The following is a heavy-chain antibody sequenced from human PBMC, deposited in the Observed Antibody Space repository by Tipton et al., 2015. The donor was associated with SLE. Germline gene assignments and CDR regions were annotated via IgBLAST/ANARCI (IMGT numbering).Heavy chain of an antibody. CDR3: ARYCGTASCSGNNWFDP. CDR1: GASISSVGYY. Sequence: LRLSCAVSGASISSVGYYWSWIRQHPGKGLDWIGYIDYSGTAYYNPSLKSRVTISVDTSTNQFSLKLTSVTAADTAVYYCARYCGTASCSGNNWFDPWGQGTLVTVSS. D-gene: IGHD2-2*01. V-gene: IGHV4-31*02. J-gene: IGHJ5*02. CDR2: IDYSGTA.